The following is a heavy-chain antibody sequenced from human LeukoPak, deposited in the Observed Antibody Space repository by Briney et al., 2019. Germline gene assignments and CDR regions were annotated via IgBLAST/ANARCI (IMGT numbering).Heavy chain of an antibody. CDR2: IKQDGSEK. Sequence: PGGSLRLSCAASGFTCSSYWMSWVRQAPGKELEWVANIKQDGSEKYYVDSVKGRLTISRDNAKNSLYLQMNSLRAEDTAVYYCARCGGSCYWHMDWFDPWGQGTLVTASS. V-gene: IGHV3-7*01. J-gene: IGHJ5*02. D-gene: IGHD2-15*01. CDR1: GFTCSSYW. CDR3: ARCGGSCYWHMDWFDP.